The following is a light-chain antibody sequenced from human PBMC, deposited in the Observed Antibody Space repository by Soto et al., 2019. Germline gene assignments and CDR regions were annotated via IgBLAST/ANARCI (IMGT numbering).Light chain of an antibody. CDR2: KAS. CDR1: QSISSW. J-gene: IGKJ1*01. Sequence: DIQMTQSPSTLSASVGDRVTITCRASQSISSWLAWYQQKPGKAPKLLIYKASSLESGVASRFSGSGSGTEFTLTISSLQPDDCATYYCQQYYGYSRTFGQGTKVEIK. CDR3: QQYYGYSRT. V-gene: IGKV1-5*03.